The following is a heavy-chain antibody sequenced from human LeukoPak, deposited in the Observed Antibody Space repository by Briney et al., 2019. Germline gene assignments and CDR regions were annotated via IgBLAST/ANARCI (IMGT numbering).Heavy chain of an antibody. J-gene: IGHJ4*02. D-gene: IGHD6-19*01. V-gene: IGHV4-61*01. Sequence: SETLSLTCTVSGGSVSSGSYYWSWIRQPPGKGLEWIGYLYYSGSTNYNPSLKSRVTISVDTSKNQFPLKLSSVAAADTAVYYCARDSGDNSSGWHYYFDYWGQGTLVTVSS. CDR1: GGSVSSGSYY. CDR2: LYYSGST. CDR3: ARDSGDNSSGWHYYFDY.